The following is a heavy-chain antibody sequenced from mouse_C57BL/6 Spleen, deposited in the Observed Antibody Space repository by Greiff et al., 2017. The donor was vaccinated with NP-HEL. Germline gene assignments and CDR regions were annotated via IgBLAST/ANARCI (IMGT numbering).Heavy chain of an antibody. CDR3: TPTGTEYYFDY. CDR1: GFNIKDYY. Sequence: VQLQQSGAELVRPGASVKLSCTASGFNIKDYYMHWVKQRPEQGLEWIGRIDPEDGDTEYAPKFQGKATMTADTSSNTAYLQLSSLTSEDTAVYYCTPTGTEYYFDYWGQGTTLTVSS. V-gene: IGHV14-1*01. J-gene: IGHJ2*01. D-gene: IGHD4-1*01. CDR2: IDPEDGDT.